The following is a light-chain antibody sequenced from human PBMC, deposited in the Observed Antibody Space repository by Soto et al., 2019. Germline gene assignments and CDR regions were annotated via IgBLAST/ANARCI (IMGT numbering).Light chain of an antibody. Sequence: QSALTQPPSASGSPGQSVTISCTGTSSDVGGYNYVSWYQQHPGKAPKLMLYEGSKRPSGVPDRFSGSKSGNPASLTVSGVQAEDEADYYCSLYAGSNNFVVFGGGTKLTV. CDR1: SSDVGGYNY. V-gene: IGLV2-8*01. J-gene: IGLJ2*01. CDR2: EGS. CDR3: SLYAGSNNFVV.